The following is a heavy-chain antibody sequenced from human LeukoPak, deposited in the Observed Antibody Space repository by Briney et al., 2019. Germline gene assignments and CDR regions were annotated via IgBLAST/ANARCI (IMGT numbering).Heavy chain of an antibody. CDR2: ISGSGGST. Sequence: GGSLRLSCAASGFTFSSYAMSWVRQAPGKGLEWVSAISGSGGSTYYADSVKGRLTISRDNSKNTLYLQMNSLRAEDTAVYYCVRFGESPNAFFDYWGQGTLVTVSS. V-gene: IGHV3-23*01. CDR1: GFTFSSYA. D-gene: IGHD3-10*01. CDR3: VRFGESPNAFFDY. J-gene: IGHJ4*02.